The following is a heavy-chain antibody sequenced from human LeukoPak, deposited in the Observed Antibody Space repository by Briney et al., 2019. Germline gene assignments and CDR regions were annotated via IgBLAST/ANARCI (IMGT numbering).Heavy chain of an antibody. CDR2: ISGSGGST. V-gene: IGHV3-23*01. CDR3: AKIHPGYYYDSIPY. J-gene: IGHJ4*02. D-gene: IGHD3-22*01. Sequence: GGSLRLSCVASGFTFRTYAMSWVRQAPGKGLEWVSAISGSGGSTYYADSVKGRFTISRDNSKNTLYLQMNSLRAEDTAVYYCAKIHPGYYYDSIPYWGQGTLVTVSS. CDR1: GFTFRTYA.